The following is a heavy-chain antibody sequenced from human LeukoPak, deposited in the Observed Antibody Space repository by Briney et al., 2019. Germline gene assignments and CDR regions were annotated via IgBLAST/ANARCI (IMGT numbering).Heavy chain of an antibody. CDR3: ARDSGGYSSSWYHYYYGMDV. V-gene: IGHV1-69*01. CDR1: GGTFSSYA. J-gene: IGHJ6*02. CDR2: IIPIFGTA. Sequence: SVKVSCKASGGTFSSYAISWVRQAPGQGLEWMGGIIPIFGTANYAQKFQGGVTITADESTSTAYMELSSLRSEDTAVYYCARDSGGYSSSWYHYYYGMDVWGQGTTVTVS. D-gene: IGHD6-13*01.